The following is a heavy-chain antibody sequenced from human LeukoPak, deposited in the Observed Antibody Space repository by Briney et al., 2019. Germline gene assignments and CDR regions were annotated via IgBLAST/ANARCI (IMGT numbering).Heavy chain of an antibody. Sequence: SETLSLTCTVSGGSISSSSYYWGWIRQPPGKGLEWIGSIYYSGSTYYNPSLKSRVTISVDTSKNQFSLKLSSVTAADTAVYYCAGDLTGYPPGYYYYGMDVWGQGTTVTVSS. CDR3: AGDLTGYPPGYYYYGMDV. D-gene: IGHD3-9*01. J-gene: IGHJ6*02. CDR2: IYYSGST. CDR1: GGSISSSSYY. V-gene: IGHV4-39*07.